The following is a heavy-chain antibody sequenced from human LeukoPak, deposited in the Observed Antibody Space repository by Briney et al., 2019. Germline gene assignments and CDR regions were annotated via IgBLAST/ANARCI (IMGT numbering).Heavy chain of an antibody. D-gene: IGHD6-19*01. J-gene: IGHJ4*02. CDR1: GYTFTSYG. V-gene: IGHV1-18*04. CDR2: ISAYNGNT. CDR3: VTAAGTYFDY. Sequence: ASVKVSCKASGYTFTSYGISWVRQAPGQGLEWMRWISAYNGNTNYAQKLQGRVTMTTDTSTSTAYMELRSLRSDDTAVYYCVTAAGTYFDYWGQGTLVTVSS.